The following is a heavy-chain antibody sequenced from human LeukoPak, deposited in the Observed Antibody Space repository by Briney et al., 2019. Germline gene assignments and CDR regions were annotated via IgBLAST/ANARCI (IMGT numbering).Heavy chain of an antibody. CDR3: AKESSSSWPYFDY. CDR1: GFTFDDYA. D-gene: IGHD6-13*01. CDR2: ISWNSGSI. V-gene: IGHV3-9*01. J-gene: IGHJ4*02. Sequence: GGSLRLSCAASGFTFDDYAMHWVRQAPGKGLEWVSGISWNSGSIGYADSVKGRFTISRDNAKNSLYLQMNSLRAEDTALYYCAKESSSSWPYFDYWGQGTLVTVSS.